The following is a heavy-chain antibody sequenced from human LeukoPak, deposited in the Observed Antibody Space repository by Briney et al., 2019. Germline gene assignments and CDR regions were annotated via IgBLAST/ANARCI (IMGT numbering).Heavy chain of an antibody. D-gene: IGHD2-15*01. V-gene: IGHV4-34*01. CDR2: INHSGST. Sequence: SETLSLICAVYGGSFSGYYWRWIRDPPGRGLEWSGEINHSGSTNYNPSLKSRVTISVDTSRKQFSLKLSSVTAADTAVYYCARLPIVVVVAAMRDAFDIWGQGTMVTVSS. J-gene: IGHJ3*02. CDR3: ARLPIVVVVAAMRDAFDI. CDR1: GGSFSGYY.